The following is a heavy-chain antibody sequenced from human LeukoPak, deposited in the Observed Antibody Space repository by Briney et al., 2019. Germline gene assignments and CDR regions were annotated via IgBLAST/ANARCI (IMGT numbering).Heavy chain of an antibody. J-gene: IGHJ4*02. CDR2: INPSGGNT. CDR3: ARGSPPRRNYDSRGYYSYYFDY. V-gene: IGHV1-46*01. Sequence: GASVKVSCKASGYTFTGYYMHWVRQAPGQGLEWMGIINPSGGNTGYAQKFQGRVTMTRDMSTSTVYMELSSLRSDDTAVYYCARGSPPRRNYDSRGYYSYYFDYWGQGTLVTVSS. CDR1: GYTFTGYY. D-gene: IGHD3-22*01.